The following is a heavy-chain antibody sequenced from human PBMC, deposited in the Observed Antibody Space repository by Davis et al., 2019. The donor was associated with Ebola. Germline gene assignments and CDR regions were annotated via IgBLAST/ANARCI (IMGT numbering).Heavy chain of an antibody. D-gene: IGHD2-2*01. CDR2: ISGSVGNT. J-gene: IGHJ6*02. Sequence: PGGSLRLSCAASGFTFSSYSMNWVRQAPGKGLEWVSGISGSVGNTYYADSVKGRFTISRDNSKNTLYLQMNSLRAEDTAVYFCARQLPYYSYGMDVWGQGTTVTVSS. CDR3: ARQLPYYSYGMDV. CDR1: GFTFSSYS. V-gene: IGHV3-23*01.